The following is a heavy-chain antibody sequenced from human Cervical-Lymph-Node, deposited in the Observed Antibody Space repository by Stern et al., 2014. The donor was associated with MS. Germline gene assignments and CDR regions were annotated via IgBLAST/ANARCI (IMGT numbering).Heavy chain of an antibody. CDR1: GFTFSGFS. Sequence: VQMAESGGGVVQPGRSLRLSCAASGFTFSGFSIHWVRQAPGPGLEWVAVRAYDGSNKFYADSVKGRFTISRDNSKKTLYLQMNSLRAEDTAVYYCARDWDARYTFDYWGQGTLVTVSS. D-gene: IGHD1-1*01. V-gene: IGHV3-30*04. CDR2: RAYDGSNK. J-gene: IGHJ4*02. CDR3: ARDWDARYTFDY.